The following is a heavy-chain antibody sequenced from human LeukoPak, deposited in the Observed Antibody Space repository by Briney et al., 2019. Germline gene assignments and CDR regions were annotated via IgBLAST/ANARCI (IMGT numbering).Heavy chain of an antibody. J-gene: IGHJ1*01. V-gene: IGHV3-21*01. CDR3: GRAFPPLRTSSAGDL. D-gene: IGHD3-16*01. CDR2: ISGRSSHV. CDR1: GFSFSDYD. Sequence: PGGSLRLSCSASGFSFSDYDMNWVRQTPGKGLGWVSAISGRSSHVYYGESVKGRFTISRDNAKNSLYLQLDSLGVEDTAVYYCGRAFPPLRTSSAGDLWGQGTLVTVSS.